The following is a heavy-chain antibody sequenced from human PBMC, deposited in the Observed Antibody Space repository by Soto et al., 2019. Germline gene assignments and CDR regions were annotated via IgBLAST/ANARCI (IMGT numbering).Heavy chain of an antibody. Sequence: GGSLRLSCAASGFTFSSYAMSWVRQAPGKGLEWVSAISGSGGSTYYADSVKGRFTISRDNSKNTLYLQMNSLRAEDTAVYYCAKDQVYYYGSGSYYPNWFDPWGQGTLVTVSS. D-gene: IGHD3-10*01. V-gene: IGHV3-23*01. CDR2: ISGSGGST. CDR3: AKDQVYYYGSGSYYPNWFDP. CDR1: GFTFSSYA. J-gene: IGHJ5*02.